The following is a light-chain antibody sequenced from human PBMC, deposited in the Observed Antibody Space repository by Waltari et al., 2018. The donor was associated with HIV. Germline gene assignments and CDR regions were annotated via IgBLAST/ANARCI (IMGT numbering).Light chain of an antibody. CDR3: SSYADSDTPVV. J-gene: IGLJ2*01. CDR1: SSDVGAYNY. Sequence: QSALAQPPSASGSAGQSVTISCTGTSSDVGAYNYVSWYQQHPGKSPKPIIYDVTKRPSGVPARFSGSKSGNTASLTVSGLQGEDEADYSCSSYADSDTPVVFGGGTELTVL. V-gene: IGLV2-8*01. CDR2: DVT.